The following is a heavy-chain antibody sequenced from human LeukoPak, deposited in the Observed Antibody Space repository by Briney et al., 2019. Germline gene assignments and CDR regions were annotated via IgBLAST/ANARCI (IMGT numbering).Heavy chain of an antibody. CDR2: IKPDGSKK. CDR1: GFTFSSTW. Sequence: GGSLRLSCAASGFTFSSTWMNWVRQTPGEGLEWVANIKPDGSKKYYVDSVKGRFTISRDNAKNSLYLQMNSLRAEDTAVYYCARDDYYDSSGLDYWGQGTLVTVSS. CDR3: ARDDYYDSSGLDY. V-gene: IGHV3-7*01. J-gene: IGHJ4*02. D-gene: IGHD3-22*01.